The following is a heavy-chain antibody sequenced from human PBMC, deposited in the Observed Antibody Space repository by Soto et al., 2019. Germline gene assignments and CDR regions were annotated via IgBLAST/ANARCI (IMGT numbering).Heavy chain of an antibody. CDR2: IYHSGST. CDR3: ARDSGDYVGWFDP. V-gene: IGHV4-30-2*01. Sequence: SETLSLTCTVSGVSISSGGYSWSWIRQPPGKGLEWIGYIYHSGSTYYNPSLKSRVTISVDRSKNQFSLKLSSVTAADTAVYYCARDSGDYVGWFDPWGQGTLVTVSS. J-gene: IGHJ5*02. D-gene: IGHD4-17*01. CDR1: GVSISSGGYS.